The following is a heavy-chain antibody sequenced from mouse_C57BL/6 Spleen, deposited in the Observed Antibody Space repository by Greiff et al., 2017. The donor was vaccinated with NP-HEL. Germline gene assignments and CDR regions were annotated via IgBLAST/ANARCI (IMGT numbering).Heavy chain of an antibody. CDR1: GYTFTSYW. D-gene: IGHD2-3*01. J-gene: IGHJ2*01. CDR3: ARLGPLYVDY. Sequence: QVQLQQPGAELVMPGASVKLSCKASGYTFTSYWMHWVKQRPGQGLEWIGEIDPSDSYTNYNQKFKGKSTLTVDKSSSTAYMQLSSLTSEDSAVYYCARLGPLYVDYWGQGTTLTVSS. V-gene: IGHV1-69*01. CDR2: IDPSDSYT.